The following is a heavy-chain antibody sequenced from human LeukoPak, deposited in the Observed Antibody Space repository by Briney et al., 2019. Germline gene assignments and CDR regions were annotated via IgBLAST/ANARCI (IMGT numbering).Heavy chain of an antibody. J-gene: IGHJ4*02. CDR3: AKGSSTIFSPFDY. V-gene: IGHV3-30*02. D-gene: IGHD3-3*01. Sequence: GGPLRLSCAASGFTFSSYGMHWVRQAPGKGLEWVAFIRYDGSNKYYADSVKGRFTISRGNSKNTLYLQMNSLRAEDTAVYYCAKGSSTIFSPFDYWGQGTLVTVSS. CDR2: IRYDGSNK. CDR1: GFTFSSYG.